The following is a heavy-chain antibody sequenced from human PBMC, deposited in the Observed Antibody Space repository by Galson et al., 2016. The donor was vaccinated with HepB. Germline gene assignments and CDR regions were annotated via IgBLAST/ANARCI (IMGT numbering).Heavy chain of an antibody. CDR3: VRYITSSGSAVDP. CDR1: GFSFNSYW. CDR2: INGDGRTT. Sequence: SLRLSCAASGFSFNSYWMLWVRQAPGKGLVFVSRINGDGRTTNYADSVKGRFTISRDNAKNTLYLQMNSLRAEDTATYYCVRYITSSGSAVDPWGQGTLVSVSS. V-gene: IGHV3-74*01. J-gene: IGHJ5*02. D-gene: IGHD6-6*01.